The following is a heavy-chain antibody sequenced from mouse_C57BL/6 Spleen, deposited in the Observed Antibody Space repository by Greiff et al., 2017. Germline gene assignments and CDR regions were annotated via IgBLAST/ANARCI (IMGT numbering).Heavy chain of an antibody. CDR3: ARSWDPHWYFDV. CDR2: IYPGDGDT. V-gene: IGHV1-80*01. D-gene: IGHD4-1*01. CDR1: GYAFSSYW. J-gene: IGHJ1*03. Sequence: QVQLKESGAELVKPGASVKISCKASGYAFSSYWMNWVKQRPGKGLEWIGQIYPGDGDTNYNGKFKGKATLTADKSSSTAYMQLSSLTSEDSAVYFCARSWDPHWYFDVWGTGTTVTVSS.